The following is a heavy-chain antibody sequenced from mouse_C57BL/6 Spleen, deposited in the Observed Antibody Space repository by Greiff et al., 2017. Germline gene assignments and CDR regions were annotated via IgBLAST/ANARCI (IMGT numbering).Heavy chain of an antibody. Sequence: VQLQQSGPELVKPGASVKIPCKASRYTFTDYNMDWVKQSHGKSLEWIGDINPNNGGTIYNQKFKGKATLTVDKSSSTAYMELRSLTSEDTAVYYCARTLYYSNYYFDYWGQGTTLTVSS. V-gene: IGHV1-18*01. CDR3: ARTLYYSNYYFDY. CDR1: RYTFTDYN. J-gene: IGHJ2*01. CDR2: INPNNGGT. D-gene: IGHD2-5*01.